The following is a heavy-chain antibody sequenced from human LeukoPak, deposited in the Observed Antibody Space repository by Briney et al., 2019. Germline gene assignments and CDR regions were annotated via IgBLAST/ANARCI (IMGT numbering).Heavy chain of an antibody. CDR1: GFTFSSYA. CDR3: AKEGYSSSWYDDYYYYYYMDV. CDR2: ISGSGGST. J-gene: IGHJ6*03. D-gene: IGHD6-13*01. Sequence: GGSLRLSCSASGFTFSSYAMSWVRQAPGKGLELVSAISGSGGSTYYADSVKGRFTISRDNSKNTLYLQMNSLRAEDTAVYYCAKEGYSSSWYDDYYYYYYMDVWGKGTTVTVSS. V-gene: IGHV3-23*01.